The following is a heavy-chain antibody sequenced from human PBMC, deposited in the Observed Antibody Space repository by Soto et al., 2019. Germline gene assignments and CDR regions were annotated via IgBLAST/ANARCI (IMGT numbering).Heavy chain of an antibody. CDR1: GGSISSGDYY. V-gene: IGHV4-30-4*01. J-gene: IGHJ6*02. Sequence: SETLSLTCTVSGGSISSGDYYWSWIRQPPGKGLEWIGYIYYSGSTYYNPSLKSRVTISVDTSKNQFSLKLSSVTAADTAVYYCARVDVLVPAAIHYYYGMDVWGQGTTVTVSS. CDR2: IYYSGST. D-gene: IGHD2-2*01. CDR3: ARVDVLVPAAIHYYYGMDV.